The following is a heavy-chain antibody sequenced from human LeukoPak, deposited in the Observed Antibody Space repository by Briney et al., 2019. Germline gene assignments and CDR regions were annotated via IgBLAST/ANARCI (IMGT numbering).Heavy chain of an antibody. CDR1: GGTFSSYA. Sequence: AVTVSFKSSGGTFSSYAISWLRQAPGQGLEWMGGIIPIFGTANYSQKFQGRVTITTDESTSTAYMELSSLRSEDTAVYYCAREGGSSRRDYYYYYMDVWGKGTTVTISS. CDR2: IIPIFGTA. J-gene: IGHJ6*03. V-gene: IGHV1-69*05. CDR3: AREGGSSRRDYYYYYMDV. D-gene: IGHD6-6*01.